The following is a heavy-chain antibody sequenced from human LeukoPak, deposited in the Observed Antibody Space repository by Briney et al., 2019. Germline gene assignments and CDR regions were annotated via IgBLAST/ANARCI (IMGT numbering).Heavy chain of an antibody. CDR2: IYYSGST. V-gene: IGHV4-59*01. CDR1: GGSISSYY. Sequence: NPSETLSLTCTVSGGSISSYYWSWIRQPPEKGLEWIGYIYYSGSTNYNPSLKSRVTISVGTSKHQFSLKLTSVPAADTAVYYCARGVPEYYDFWSGYFYYFDYWGQGTLVTVSS. J-gene: IGHJ4*02. CDR3: ARGVPEYYDFWSGYFYYFDY. D-gene: IGHD3-3*01.